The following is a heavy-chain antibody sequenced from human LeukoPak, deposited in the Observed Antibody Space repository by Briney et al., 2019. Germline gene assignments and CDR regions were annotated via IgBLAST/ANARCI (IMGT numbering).Heavy chain of an antibody. Sequence: PGGSLRLSCAASGFTFSSYGMHWVRQAPGKGLEWVAVISYDGSNKYYADSVKGRFTISRDNSKNTLYLQMNSLRAEDTAVYYCAKGDDYGKYYYGMDVWGQGTTVTVSS. CDR3: AKGDDYGKYYYGMDV. CDR2: ISYDGSNK. CDR1: GFTFSSYG. J-gene: IGHJ6*02. V-gene: IGHV3-30*12. D-gene: IGHD4-17*01.